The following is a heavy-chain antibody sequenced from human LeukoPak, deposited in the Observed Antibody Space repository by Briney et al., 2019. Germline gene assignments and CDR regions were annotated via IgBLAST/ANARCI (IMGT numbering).Heavy chain of an antibody. CDR1: GGSIDSTNW. CDR3: ARSHDHLWGNYPDY. CDR2: IHHDGRI. Sequence: PSETLSLTCDVSGGSIDSTNWWNWVRQPPGKGLEWIGEIHHDGRINYNPSLKSRVTLSVDKSKNQFSLRLNSVTAADTAKYYCARSHDHLWGNYPDYWGQGTLVTVSS. J-gene: IGHJ4*02. D-gene: IGHD3-16*02. V-gene: IGHV4/OR15-8*01.